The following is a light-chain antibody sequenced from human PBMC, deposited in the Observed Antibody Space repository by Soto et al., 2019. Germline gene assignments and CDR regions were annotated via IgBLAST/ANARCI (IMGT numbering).Light chain of an antibody. CDR2: AAS. J-gene: IGKJ4*01. CDR1: QSISSY. CDR3: QQNYSTPLT. Sequence: DIQMTQSPSSLSASVGDRVTITCRASQSISSYLNWYQQKPGKAPKLLFYAASSLQSGVPSRFSGSGSGTDFTLTISSLQPEDFATYYCQQNYSTPLTFGGGTKVEIK. V-gene: IGKV1-39*01.